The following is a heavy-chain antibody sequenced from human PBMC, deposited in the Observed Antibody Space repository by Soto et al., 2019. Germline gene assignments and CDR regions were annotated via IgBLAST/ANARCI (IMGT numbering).Heavy chain of an antibody. V-gene: IGHV3-30*18. D-gene: IGHD6-13*01. CDR1: GFTFSSYG. CDR3: AKEIAAAGTYYYYGMDV. Sequence: QVQLVESGGGVVQPGRSLRLSCAASGFTFSSYGMHWVRQAPGKGLEWVAVISYDGSNKYYPDSVKGPFTITRDNSKNTLYLQMNSLRAEDTAVYYCAKEIAAAGTYYYYGMDVWGQGTTVTVSS. CDR2: ISYDGSNK. J-gene: IGHJ6*02.